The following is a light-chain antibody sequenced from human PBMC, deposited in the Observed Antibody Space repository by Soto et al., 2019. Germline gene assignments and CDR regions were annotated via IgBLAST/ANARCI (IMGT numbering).Light chain of an antibody. CDR1: SGDVGGYNF. V-gene: IGLV2-8*01. CDR3: SSYAGSNNFV. Sequence: QSALTQHPSASGSPGQSVTISCTGASGDVGGYNFVSWYQQHPGKAPKLMIYEVSKRPSGVPDRFSGSKSGNTASLTVSGLQAEDEADYYCSSYAGSNNFVFGPGTKLTVL. J-gene: IGLJ1*01. CDR2: EVS.